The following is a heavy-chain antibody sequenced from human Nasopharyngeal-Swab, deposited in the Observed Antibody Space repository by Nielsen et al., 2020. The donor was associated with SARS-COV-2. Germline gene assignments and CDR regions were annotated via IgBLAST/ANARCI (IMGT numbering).Heavy chain of an antibody. J-gene: IGHJ4*02. CDR3: ARGSLWGVEVRGELGY. V-gene: IGHV4-34*01. CDR2: INHSGST. Sequence: REAPGKGLEWIGEINHSGSTNYNPSLKSRVTISVDTSKNQFSLKLSSVTAADTAVYYCARGSLWGVEVRGELGYWGQGTLVTVPS. D-gene: IGHD3-10*01.